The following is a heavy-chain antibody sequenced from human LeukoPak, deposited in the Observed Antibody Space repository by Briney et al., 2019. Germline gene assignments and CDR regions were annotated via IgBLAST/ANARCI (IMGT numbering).Heavy chain of an antibody. CDR3: ARHLHSIVVAWFDP. V-gene: IGHV4-30-4*01. CDR2: IYYSGST. CDR1: GGSISSYY. Sequence: SETLPLTCTISGGSISSYYWSWIRQPPGKGLEWIGYIYYSGSTYYNPSLKSRVTISVDTSKNQFSLKLSSVTAADTAVYYCARHLHSIVVAWFDPWGQGTLVTVSS. J-gene: IGHJ5*02. D-gene: IGHD2-15*01.